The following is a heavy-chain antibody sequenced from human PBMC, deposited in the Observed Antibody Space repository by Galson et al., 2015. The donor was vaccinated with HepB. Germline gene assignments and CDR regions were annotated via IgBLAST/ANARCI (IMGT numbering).Heavy chain of an antibody. CDR3: ARVGTLLGDYIWGSYRSKRAYYMDV. CDR1: GYTFTSYG. J-gene: IGHJ6*03. CDR2: ISAYNGNT. V-gene: IGHV1-18*01. Sequence: SVKVSCKASGYTFTSYGISWVRQAPGQGLEWMGWISAYNGNTNYAQKLQGRVTMTTDTSTSTAYMELRSLRSDDTAVYYCARVGTLLGDYIWGSYRSKRAYYMDVWGKGTTVTVSS. D-gene: IGHD3-16*02.